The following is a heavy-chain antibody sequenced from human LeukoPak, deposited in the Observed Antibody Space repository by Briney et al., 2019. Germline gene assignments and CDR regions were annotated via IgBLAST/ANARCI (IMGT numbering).Heavy chain of an antibody. CDR3: ARIYGGS. D-gene: IGHD3-16*01. Sequence: GGSLRLSCAASGFTFRDYYMSWIRQAPGKGLEWVSYIGTGGTPIDYADSVKGRFTISRDDAKSSLYLQMNNVRAKDTAFYYCARIYGGSWGQGALVSVSS. J-gene: IGHJ5*02. V-gene: IGHV3-11*01. CDR1: GFTFRDYY. CDR2: IGTGGTPI.